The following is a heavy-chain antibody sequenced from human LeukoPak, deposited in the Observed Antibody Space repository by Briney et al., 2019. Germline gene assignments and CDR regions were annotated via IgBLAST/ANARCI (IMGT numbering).Heavy chain of an antibody. CDR3: ARGTYGSGRTYYYGMDV. V-gene: IGHV4-31*03. Sequence: SETLSLTCTVSGGSISSGGYYWSWIRQHPGKGLEWIGYIYYSGSTYYNPSLKSRVTISVDTSKNQFSLKLSSVTAADTAVYYCARGTYGSGRTYYYGMDVWGRGTTVTVSS. CDR2: IYYSGST. D-gene: IGHD3-10*01. J-gene: IGHJ6*02. CDR1: GGSISSGGYY.